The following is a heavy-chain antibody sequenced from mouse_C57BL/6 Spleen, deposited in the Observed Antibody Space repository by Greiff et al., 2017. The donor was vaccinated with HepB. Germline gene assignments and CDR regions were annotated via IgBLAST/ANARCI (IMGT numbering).Heavy chain of an antibody. Sequence: QVQLQQPGAELVRPGSSVKLSCKASGYTFTSYWMHWVKQRPIQGLEWIGNIDPSDSETHYNQKFKDKATLTVDKSSSTAYMQLSSLTSEDSAVYYCARRTTVGYFDYWGQGTTLTVSS. V-gene: IGHV1-52*01. J-gene: IGHJ2*01. CDR3: ARRTTVGYFDY. CDR1: GYTFTSYW. D-gene: IGHD1-1*01. CDR2: IDPSDSET.